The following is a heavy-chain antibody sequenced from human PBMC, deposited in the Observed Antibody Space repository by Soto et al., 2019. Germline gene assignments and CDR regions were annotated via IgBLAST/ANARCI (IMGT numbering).Heavy chain of an antibody. V-gene: IGHV3-11*01. CDR1: GFTFSDYY. D-gene: IGHD6-6*01. CDR2: ISNSGRTL. Sequence: QVQLVESGGGLVKPGGSLRLSCAASGFTFSDYYMSWIRRAPGKGLEWVSYISNSGRTLYYADSMQGRLTISRDNAKNSLLLQMNSLRSEDTAVYYCARDLVAVSGGVYSSSSGGYFFDFWGQGTLVTVSS. CDR3: ARDLVAVSGGVYSSSSGGYFFDF. J-gene: IGHJ4*02.